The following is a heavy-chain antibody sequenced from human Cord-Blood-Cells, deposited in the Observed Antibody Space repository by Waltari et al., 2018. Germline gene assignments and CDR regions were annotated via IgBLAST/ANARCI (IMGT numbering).Heavy chain of an antibody. J-gene: IGHJ3*02. D-gene: IGHD3-3*01. CDR3: ARGLGIFGVADAFDI. Sequence: QVQLVQSGAEVKKPGASVKVSCKASGYTFTSYAMHWVRQAPGQRLEGMGWINAGNGKTKYSQKCQGRVTITRDTSASTAYMELSSLRSEDTAVYYCARGLGIFGVADAFDIWGQGTMVTVSS. CDR1: GYTFTSYA. CDR2: INAGNGKT. V-gene: IGHV1-3*01.